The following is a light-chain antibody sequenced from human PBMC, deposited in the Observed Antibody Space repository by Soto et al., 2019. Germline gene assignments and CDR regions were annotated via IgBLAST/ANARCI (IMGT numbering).Light chain of an antibody. CDR2: GAP. Sequence: PGESATLSCTASQSVRSNSLAWYQPKPGQAPRRLMFGAPGRATGTPPRFSGRGSGTDFTLTISRLEPEDLAVYYCQPYGTSPLTFGGGTKVDI. J-gene: IGKJ4*01. CDR1: QSVRSNS. CDR3: QPYGTSPLT. V-gene: IGKV3-20*01.